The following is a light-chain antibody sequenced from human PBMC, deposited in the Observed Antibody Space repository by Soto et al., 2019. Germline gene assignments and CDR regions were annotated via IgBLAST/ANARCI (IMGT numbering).Light chain of an antibody. CDR3: CSYTSSSTHV. V-gene: IGLV2-14*03. CDR2: DVN. Sequence: QSALTQPASVSGSPGQSITISCTGTSSDVGGYNFVSWYQQHPGKVPKLIIFDVNRRPSGVSDRFSGSKSGNTASLTISWLQAEDEGDYYCCSYTSSSTHVFGSGTKVTVL. J-gene: IGLJ1*01. CDR1: SSDVGGYNF.